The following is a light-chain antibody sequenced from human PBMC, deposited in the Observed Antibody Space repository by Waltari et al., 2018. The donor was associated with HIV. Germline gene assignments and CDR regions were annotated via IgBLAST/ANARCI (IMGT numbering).Light chain of an antibody. CDR1: SSDVWSYNL. V-gene: IGLV2-23*02. CDR2: EVS. Sequence: QSALTQPASVSGSPGQSITISCTGTSSDVWSYNLVPWYQQHPGKAPKLMIYEVSKRPSGVSNRFSGSRSGNTASLTISGLQAEDEADYYCCSYAGSSTFNWVFGGGTKLTVL. CDR3: CSYAGSSTFNWV. J-gene: IGLJ3*02.